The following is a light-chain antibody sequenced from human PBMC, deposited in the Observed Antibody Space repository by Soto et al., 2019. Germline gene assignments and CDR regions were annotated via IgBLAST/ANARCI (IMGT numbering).Light chain of an antibody. V-gene: IGLV6-57*01. CDR2: EDN. Sequence: FMLTQPHSVSESPGKTVIISCTRSSGSIASNYVQWYQQRPGSSPTTVISEDNQRPSGVPDRFSGSIDSASNSASLTISGLETEDEADYFCQSYDATNQVFGGGTKLTVL. CDR3: QSYDATNQV. CDR1: SGSIASNY. J-gene: IGLJ3*02.